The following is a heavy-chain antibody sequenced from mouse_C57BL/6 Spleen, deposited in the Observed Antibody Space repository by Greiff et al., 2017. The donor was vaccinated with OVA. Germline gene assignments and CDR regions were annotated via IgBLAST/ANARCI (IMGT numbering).Heavy chain of an antibody. J-gene: IGHJ3*01. CDR2: IYWDDDK. CDR1: GFSLSTSGMG. Sequence: QVQLKESGPGILQSSQTLSLTCSFSGFSLSTSGMGVSWIRQPSGKGLEWLAHIYWDDDKRYNPSLKSRLTISKDTSRNQVFLKITSVDTADTATYYCAHSSGPFAYWGQGTLVTVSA. D-gene: IGHD3-2*02. V-gene: IGHV8-12*01. CDR3: AHSSGPFAY.